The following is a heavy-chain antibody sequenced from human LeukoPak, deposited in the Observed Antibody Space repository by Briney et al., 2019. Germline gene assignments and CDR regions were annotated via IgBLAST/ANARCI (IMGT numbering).Heavy chain of an antibody. D-gene: IGHD2-2*01. V-gene: IGHV4-38-2*01. CDR2: IYHSGST. CDR3: ASTLIRYCSSTRCLTVDY. CDR1: GYSISSGYY. Sequence: SETLSLTCAVSGYSISSGYYWGWIRQPPGKGLEWIGSIYHSGSTYYNPSLKSRVTISVDTSKNQFSLKLSSVTAADTAVYYCASTLIRYCSSTRCLTVDYWGQGTLVTVSS. J-gene: IGHJ4*02.